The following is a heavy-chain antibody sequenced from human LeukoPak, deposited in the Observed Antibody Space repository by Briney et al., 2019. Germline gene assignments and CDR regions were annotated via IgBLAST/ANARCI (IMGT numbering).Heavy chain of an antibody. J-gene: IGHJ5*02. CDR2: IYRSGST. V-gene: IGHV4-34*01. CDR3: ARHVPGYSNTWPGP. CDR1: GGSFSGYY. Sequence: SETLSLTCAVYGGSFSGYYWGWIRQPPGKGLEWIGCIYRSGSTYYNPSLKSRVTISVDTSKNQFSLKLRSVTAADTAVYYCARHVPGYSNTWPGPWGQGTLVTVFS. D-gene: IGHD4-11*01.